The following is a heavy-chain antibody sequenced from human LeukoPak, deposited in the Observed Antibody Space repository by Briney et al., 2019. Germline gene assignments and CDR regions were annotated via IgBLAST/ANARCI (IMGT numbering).Heavy chain of an antibody. J-gene: IGHJ4*02. D-gene: IGHD3-22*01. Sequence: SETLSLTCTVSGYSISSGYYWGWIRQPAGKGLEWIGRIYTSGSTNYNPSLKSRVTISVDTSKNQFSLKLSSVTAADTAVYYCARDRNAPYYYDSSGLDYWGQGTLVTVSS. CDR1: GYSISSGYY. CDR2: IYTSGST. CDR3: ARDRNAPYYYDSSGLDY. V-gene: IGHV4-61*02.